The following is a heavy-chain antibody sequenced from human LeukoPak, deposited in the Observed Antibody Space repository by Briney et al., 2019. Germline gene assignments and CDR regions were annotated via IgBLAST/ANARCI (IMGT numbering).Heavy chain of an antibody. V-gene: IGHV1-46*01. CDR1: GHTFTIQS. J-gene: IGHJ6*03. CDR2: ISPSGGST. CDR3: ATAAPYYYYMDV. Sequence: EASVKVSCKVFGHTFTIQSMHWVRRATGQGPEWMGVISPSGGSTTYAQKFQGRVTLTRDMSTSKDYLDMSSLRSEDTAVYYCATAAPYYYYMDVWGKGTTVTISS.